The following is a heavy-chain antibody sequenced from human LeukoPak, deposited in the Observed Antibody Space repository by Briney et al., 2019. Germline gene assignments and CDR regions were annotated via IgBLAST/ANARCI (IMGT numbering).Heavy chain of an antibody. Sequence: GGSLSLSCPASGLTFRTYWMHWVRQPPGKGLVWFPRISSDGRNTIYPDAVKGRFTISRDNTNNILYLQMNSLRGDDTAVCYCARERDLRGAYCMDVWGKGTTVTVSS. CDR1: GLTFRTYW. V-gene: IGHV3-74*01. J-gene: IGHJ6*03. CDR3: ARERDLRGAYCMDV. CDR2: ISSDGRNT. D-gene: IGHD5/OR15-5a*01.